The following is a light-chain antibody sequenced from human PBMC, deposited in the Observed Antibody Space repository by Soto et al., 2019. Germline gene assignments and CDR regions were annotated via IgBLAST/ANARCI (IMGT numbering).Light chain of an antibody. Sequence: ILMTQSPASLSVSPGERATLSCRASQNIYSNIAWYQQRPGQAPRLLIYRASTGATGVPARFSGSGSGTEFTLTISSLQSEDFTVYSCLQYHNLWAFGQGTKVEIK. CDR3: LQYHNLWA. CDR1: QNIYSN. V-gene: IGKV3-15*01. J-gene: IGKJ1*01. CDR2: RAS.